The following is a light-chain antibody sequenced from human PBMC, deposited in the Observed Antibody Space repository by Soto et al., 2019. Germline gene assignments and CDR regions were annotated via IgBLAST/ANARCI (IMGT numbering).Light chain of an antibody. CDR1: SGSVSTSYY. CDR3: VLYIGSGIL. V-gene: IGLV8-61*01. CDR2: STN. J-gene: IGLJ2*01. Sequence: QTVVTQEPSFSVSPGGTGTLTCGLSSGSVSTSYYPSWYQQTPGQAPRTLIYSTNTRSSGVPDRFSGSILGNKAALTITGAQADDESDYYCVLYIGSGILFGGGTKLTVL.